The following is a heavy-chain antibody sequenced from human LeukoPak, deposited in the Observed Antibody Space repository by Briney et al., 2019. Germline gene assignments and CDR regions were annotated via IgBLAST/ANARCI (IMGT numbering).Heavy chain of an antibody. V-gene: IGHV3-48*01. Sequence: GGSLRLSCAASGFTFSSYSMNWVRQAPGKGLEWVSYISSSSSSICYADSVKGRFTISRDNAKNLLYLQMNSLRAEDTAVYYCARGRAPLQFYYHGVDVWGQGTTVTVSS. J-gene: IGHJ6*02. CDR1: GFTFSSYS. CDR2: ISSSSSSI. CDR3: ARGRAPLQFYYHGVDV. D-gene: IGHD4-11*01.